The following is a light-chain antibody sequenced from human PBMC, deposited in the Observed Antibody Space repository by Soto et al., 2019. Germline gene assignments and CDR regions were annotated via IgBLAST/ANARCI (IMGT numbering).Light chain of an antibody. Sequence: EIVLTQSPGTLSLSPGDRATLSCRASQRVSNSYLAWYQQKPGQAPRLLIYDASTRAAGVPDRVTGGGSGTDFTLPINALEPEDFALYFCQQYERPPFAFGQGTRLEL. CDR1: QRVSNSY. J-gene: IGKJ2*01. CDR3: QQYERPPFA. V-gene: IGKV3-20*01. CDR2: DAS.